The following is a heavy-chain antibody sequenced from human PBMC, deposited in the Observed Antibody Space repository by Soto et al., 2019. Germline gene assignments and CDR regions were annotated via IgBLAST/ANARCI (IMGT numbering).Heavy chain of an antibody. CDR1: GYIFVNYG. D-gene: IGHD3-16*02. CDR3: PRVDKSVTPSPPDV. J-gene: IGHJ6*02. Sequence: QVQLVQSGDEVRKPGSSVKVSCKASGYIFVNYGIAWVRQAPGQGLEWMGRISPYSGNTNYASKVQGRLTMTTHTSTSTAYMDMGSLTSDDTAVYYCPRVDKSVTPSPPDVWGQGTTVTVSS. CDR2: ISPYSGNT. V-gene: IGHV1-18*01.